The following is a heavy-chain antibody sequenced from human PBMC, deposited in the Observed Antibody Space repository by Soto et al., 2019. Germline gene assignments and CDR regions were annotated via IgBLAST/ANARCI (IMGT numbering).Heavy chain of an antibody. J-gene: IGHJ2*01. CDR1: GFTFSSHA. Sequence: EVQLLESGGGLVEPGGSLRLSCAASGFTFSSHAMSWVRQAPGKGLEWVSGISGSGGSTYNADSVKGRFTISRDNSKNTRYLEMNSLRAEDTDVYYCAKDLFADIVLVEGAPPDWYFDLWVRGTLVTVSS. CDR2: ISGSGGST. CDR3: AKDLFADIVLVEGAPPDWYFDL. D-gene: IGHD2-15*01. V-gene: IGHV3-23*01.